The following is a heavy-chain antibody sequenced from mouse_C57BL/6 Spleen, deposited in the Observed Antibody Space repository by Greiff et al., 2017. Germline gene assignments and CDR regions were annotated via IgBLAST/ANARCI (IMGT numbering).Heavy chain of an antibody. J-gene: IGHJ4*01. Sequence: QVQLQQSGPGLVQPSQSLSITCTVSGFSLTSYGVHWVRQSPGKGLEWLGVIWSGGSTDYNAAFISRLSISKDNSKSQVFFKMNSLQADDTAIYYCARSGNYDGGAMDYWGQGTSVTVSS. V-gene: IGHV2-2*01. CDR2: IWSGGST. D-gene: IGHD2-1*01. CDR3: ARSGNYDGGAMDY. CDR1: GFSLTSYG.